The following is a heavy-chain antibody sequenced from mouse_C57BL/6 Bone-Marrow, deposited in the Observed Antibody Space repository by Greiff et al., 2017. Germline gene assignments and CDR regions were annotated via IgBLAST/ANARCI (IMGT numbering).Heavy chain of an antibody. V-gene: IGHV1-55*01. CDR2: IYPGSGST. D-gene: IGHD1-1*01. CDR1: GYTFTDYY. J-gene: IGHJ1*03. CDR3: ATGGYYSGSAIDCDFDV. Sequence: VQLQQSGPGLVKPGASVKLSCKASGYTFTDYYMNWVKQRPGQGLEWIGYIYPGSGSTNYNETFKNKGTLTVDTSSSKAYMQLSGLTSEDSAVYYCATGGYYSGSAIDCDFDVWGTGTTVTVSS.